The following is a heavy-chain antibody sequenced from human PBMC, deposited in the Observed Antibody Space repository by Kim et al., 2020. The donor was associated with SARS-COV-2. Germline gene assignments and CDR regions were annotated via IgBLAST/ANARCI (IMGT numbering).Heavy chain of an antibody. J-gene: IGHJ4*01. CDR3: ARGSQRRPLTY. D-gene: IGHD3-9*01. V-gene: IGHV4-34*01. Sequence: TNYNPSLKSRVTRSVDTSKNQFSLKLSSVTAADTAVYYCARGSQRRPLTYWGHGTLVTVSS. CDR2: T.